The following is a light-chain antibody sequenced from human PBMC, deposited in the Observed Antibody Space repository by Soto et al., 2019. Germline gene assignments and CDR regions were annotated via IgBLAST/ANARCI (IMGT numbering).Light chain of an antibody. CDR1: SSDVGGYNY. CDR3: SSYTTSNTRQIV. CDR2: DVT. J-gene: IGLJ1*01. V-gene: IGLV2-14*03. Sequence: QSALTQPASVSGSPGQSITISCTGTSSDVGGYNYVSWYQHHPGKAPKLIIYDVTNRPSGVSNPFSGSKSGNTASLTISGRQPEDDAEYYCSSYTTSNTRQIVFGTGTELTVL.